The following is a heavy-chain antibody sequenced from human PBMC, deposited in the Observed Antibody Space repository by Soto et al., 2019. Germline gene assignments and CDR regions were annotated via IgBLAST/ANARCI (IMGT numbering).Heavy chain of an antibody. CDR1: GFTFSSYS. J-gene: IGHJ5*02. CDR3: ARSKLRINWFDP. Sequence: EVQLVESGGGLVKPGGSLRLSCAASGFTFSSYSMNWVRQAPGKGLEWVSSISSSSSYIYYADSVKGRFTISRDNAKNSLYLQMNSLRVEDTAVYYCARSKLRINWFDPWGQGTLVTVSS. D-gene: IGHD2-15*01. V-gene: IGHV3-21*01. CDR2: ISSSSSYI.